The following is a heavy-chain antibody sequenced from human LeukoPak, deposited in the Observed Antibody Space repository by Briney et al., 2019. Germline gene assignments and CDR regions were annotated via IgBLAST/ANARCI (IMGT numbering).Heavy chain of an antibody. CDR2: IYYSGST. D-gene: IGHD6-13*01. V-gene: IGHV4-39*01. Sequence: PSETLSLTCTVSGGSISSSSYYWGWIRQPPGKGLEWIGSIYYSGSTYYNPSLKSRVTISVDTSKNQFSLKLSSVTAADTAVYYCARLGRFEGPAAGSLDYFDYWGQGTLVTVSS. CDR3: ARLGRFEGPAAGSLDYFDY. CDR1: GGSISSSSYY. J-gene: IGHJ4*02.